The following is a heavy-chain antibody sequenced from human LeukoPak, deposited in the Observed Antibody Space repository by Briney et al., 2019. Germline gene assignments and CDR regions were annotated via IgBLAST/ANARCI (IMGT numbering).Heavy chain of an antibody. Sequence: GGSLRLSCAASGFTFSSYAMGWVRQAPGKGLEWVSAISGSGGSTYYADSVKGRFTISRDNSKNTLYLQMNSLRAEDTAVYYCANVPSSDAYGYCSSTSCRSNFDYWGQGTLVTVSS. CDR3: ANVPSSDAYGYCSSTSCRSNFDY. V-gene: IGHV3-23*01. J-gene: IGHJ4*02. CDR2: ISGSGGST. D-gene: IGHD2-2*01. CDR1: GFTFSSYA.